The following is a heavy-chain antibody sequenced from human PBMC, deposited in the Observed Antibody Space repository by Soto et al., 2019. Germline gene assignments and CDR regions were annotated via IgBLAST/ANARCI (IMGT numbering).Heavy chain of an antibody. CDR3: ASGRTESRYYFDY. Sequence: GGSLRLSCAASGLIFSKAWMSWVRQAPGKGLEWLGRIKTKSDGETTDYVAPVKGRFTVSRDNAKNTLYLQMNSLGAEDTAVYYCASGRTESRYYFDYWGQGTLVTVSS. V-gene: IGHV3-15*05. J-gene: IGHJ4*02. D-gene: IGHD1-1*01. CDR2: IKTKSDGETT. CDR1: GLIFSKAW.